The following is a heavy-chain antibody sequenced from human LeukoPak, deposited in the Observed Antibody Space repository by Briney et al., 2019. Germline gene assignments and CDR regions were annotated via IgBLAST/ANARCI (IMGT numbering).Heavy chain of an antibody. CDR3: ARGHTPSITGKVWFDP. CDR1: GGSFSGYY. Sequence: SETLSLTCAVYGGSFSGYYWSWIRQPPGKGLEWIGEINHSGSTNSNPSLKSRVTISVDTSKNQFSLKPSSVTAADTAVYYCARGHTPSITGKVWFDPWGQGTLVTVSS. V-gene: IGHV4-34*01. CDR2: INHSGST. J-gene: IGHJ5*02. D-gene: IGHD1-20*01.